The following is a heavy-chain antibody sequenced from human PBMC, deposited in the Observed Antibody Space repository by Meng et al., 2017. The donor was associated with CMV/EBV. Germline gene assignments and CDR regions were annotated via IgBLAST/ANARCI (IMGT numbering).Heavy chain of an antibody. CDR3: ALAEYSSSLFDY. Sequence: QVQLLQAWAEVEKPGAALKVSCKASGYTFTSYYMHWVRQAPGQGLEWMGIINPSGGSTSYAQKFQGRVTMTRDTSTSTVYMELSSLRSEDTAVYYCALAEYSSSLFDYWGQGTLVTVSS. CDR1: GYTFTSYY. J-gene: IGHJ4*02. D-gene: IGHD6-13*01. CDR2: INPSGGST. V-gene: IGHV1-46*01.